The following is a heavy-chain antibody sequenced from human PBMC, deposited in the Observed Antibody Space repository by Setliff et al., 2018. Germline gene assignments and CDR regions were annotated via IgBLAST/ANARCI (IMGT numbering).Heavy chain of an antibody. CDR2: IHYSGST. V-gene: IGHV4-59*01. J-gene: IGHJ4*02. CDR1: GDSISGDY. CDR3: ARIRYGLGGRPY. Sequence: SETLSLTCTVSGDSISGDYWSWIRQPPGKGLEWIGFIHYSGSTNYNPSLKSRVTISLDTPKNQFSLRLSSVTAADTAVYYCARIRYGLGGRPYWGQGTLVTVSS. D-gene: IGHD2-15*01.